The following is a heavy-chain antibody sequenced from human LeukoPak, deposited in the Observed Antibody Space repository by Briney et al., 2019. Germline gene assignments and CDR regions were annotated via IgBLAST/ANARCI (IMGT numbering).Heavy chain of an antibody. D-gene: IGHD3-22*01. CDR1: GGSFSGYY. CDR2: INHSGST. Sequence: SETLSLTCAVYGGSFSGYYWSWIRQPPGKGLEWIGEINHSGSTNYNPSLKSRVTISVDTSKNQFSLKLSSVTAADTAVYYCARSGGYYDSSELAYFDYWGQGTLVTVSS. V-gene: IGHV4-34*01. J-gene: IGHJ4*02. CDR3: ARSGGYYDSSELAYFDY.